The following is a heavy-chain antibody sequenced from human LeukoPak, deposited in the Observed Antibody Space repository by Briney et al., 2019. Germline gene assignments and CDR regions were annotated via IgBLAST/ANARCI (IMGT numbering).Heavy chain of an antibody. J-gene: IGHJ4*02. V-gene: IGHV3-21*01. CDR1: GFTFSSYS. CDR3: ARARSGSYSLFDY. Sequence: GGSLRLSCAASGFTFSSYSMNWVRQAPGKGLEWVSSISSSSSYIYYADSVKGRFTISRDNAKNSLYLQMSCLRAEDTAVYYCARARSGSYSLFDYWGQGTLVTVSS. CDR2: ISSSSSYI. D-gene: IGHD1-26*01.